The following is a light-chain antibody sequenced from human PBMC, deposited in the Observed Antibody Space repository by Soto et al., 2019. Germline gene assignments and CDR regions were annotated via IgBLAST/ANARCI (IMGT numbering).Light chain of an antibody. CDR2: AAS. CDR3: QQTDSFPRT. Sequence: DIQMTKSPSSLSASVGDRVTITCRASQSISSYLNWYQHKPGKAPKLLIYAASSLQTGVPSRFSGSRSWTDFALTISSLQRDDFATYYCQQTDSFPRTFGQGTKVDIK. J-gene: IGKJ1*01. CDR1: QSISSY. V-gene: IGKV1-39*01.